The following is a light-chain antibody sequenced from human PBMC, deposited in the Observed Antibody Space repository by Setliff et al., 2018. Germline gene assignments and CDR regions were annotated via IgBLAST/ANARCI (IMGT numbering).Light chain of an antibody. CDR2: SNN. Sequence: QPVLTQPPSVSGAPGQRVTISCTGSSSNLGAGFTVYWYQVLPGTAPKLLIYSNNFRPSGVPYRFSGSKSGTSASLAITGLQSEDEADYYCQSYGGGLNGYVFGTGTKVTGL. J-gene: IGLJ1*01. CDR1: SSNLGAGFT. V-gene: IGLV1-40*01. CDR3: QSYGGGLNGYV.